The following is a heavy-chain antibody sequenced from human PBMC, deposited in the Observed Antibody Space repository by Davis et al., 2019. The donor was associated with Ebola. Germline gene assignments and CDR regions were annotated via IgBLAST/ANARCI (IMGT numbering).Heavy chain of an antibody. J-gene: IGHJ4*02. Sequence: GGSLRLSCAASGFTFSDYYMSWIRQAPGKGLEWVSYISSSGSTIYYADSVKGRFTISRDNAKNSLYLQMNSLRAEDTAVYYCARDVPTYDILTGYFDYWGQGTLVTVSS. D-gene: IGHD3-9*01. V-gene: IGHV3-11*04. CDR2: ISSSGSTI. CDR3: ARDVPTYDILTGYFDY. CDR1: GFTFSDYY.